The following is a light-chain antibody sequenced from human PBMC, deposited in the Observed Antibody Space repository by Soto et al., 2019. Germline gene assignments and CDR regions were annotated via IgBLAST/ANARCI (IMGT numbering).Light chain of an antibody. CDR1: RTDVDGYDY. V-gene: IGLV2-14*03. Sequence: QSVLTQPASVSGSPGQSIAISCTGERTDVDGYDYVSWYQQHPGQAPQLIIYDVYNRPSGVSHRFSCSKSGDTASLTISGFHSDDEADYYCTSYTCSTPFYVFRTVTKVPVL. CDR3: TSYTCSTPFYV. J-gene: IGLJ1*01. CDR2: DVY.